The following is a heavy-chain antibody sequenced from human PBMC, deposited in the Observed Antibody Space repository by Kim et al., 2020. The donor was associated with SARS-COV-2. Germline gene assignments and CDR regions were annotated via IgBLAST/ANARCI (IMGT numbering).Heavy chain of an antibody. V-gene: IGHV3-66*01. CDR3: ARDYSYCGGDCYSVAFDI. Sequence: GGSLRLSCAASGFTVSSNYMSWVHQAPGKGLEWVSVIYSGGSTYYADSVKGRFTISRDNSKNTLYLQMNSLRAEDTAVYYCARDYSYCGGDCYSVAFDIWGQGTMVTVSS. CDR1: GFTVSSNY. D-gene: IGHD2-21*02. CDR2: IYSGGST. J-gene: IGHJ3*02.